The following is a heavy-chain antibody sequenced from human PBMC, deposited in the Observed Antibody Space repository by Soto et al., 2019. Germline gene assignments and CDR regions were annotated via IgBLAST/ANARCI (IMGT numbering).Heavy chain of an antibody. CDR1: SGSICTTNW. V-gene: IGHV4-4*02. D-gene: IGHD3-3*01. J-gene: IGHJ3*01. CDR3: DRFFLNLTSVTAADTAGYSCARKPDVATANVGGGYVFDL. CDR2: IYPSGSP. Sequence: QVQLQESGPGLVKASGTLSLTCAASSGSICTTNWRSWLRQSTGMGLQWMGDIYPSGSPKYNPSLKLRVIGDISHSPTRNHTHPPNSRVSRSIGSSKDRFFLNLTSVTAADTAGYSCARKPDVATANVGGGYVFDLWGQGTMVTVSS.